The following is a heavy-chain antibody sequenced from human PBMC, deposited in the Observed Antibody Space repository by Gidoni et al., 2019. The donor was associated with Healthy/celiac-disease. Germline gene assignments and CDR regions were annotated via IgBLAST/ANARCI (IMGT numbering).Heavy chain of an antibody. CDR2: IKQDGSEK. V-gene: IGHV3-7*03. CDR1: GFTFSSYW. Sequence: EVQLVESGGGLVQPGGSLRLSCAASGFTFSSYWMSWVRQAPGKGLEWVANIKQDGSEKYYVDSVKGRFTISRDNAKNSLYLQMNSLRAEDTAVYYCARGTHYYDSSGYYPIEYFQHWGQGTLVTVSS. J-gene: IGHJ1*01. D-gene: IGHD3-22*01. CDR3: ARGTHYYDSSGYYPIEYFQH.